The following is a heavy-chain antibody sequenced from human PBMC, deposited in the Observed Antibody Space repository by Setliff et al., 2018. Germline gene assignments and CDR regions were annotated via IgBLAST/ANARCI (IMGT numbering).Heavy chain of an antibody. J-gene: IGHJ3*02. CDR2: IYHSGST. V-gene: IGHV4-39*07. CDR1: GGSISSSNYY. D-gene: IGHD5-18*01. Sequence: SETLSLTCTVSGGSISSSNYYWGWIRQPPGKGLEWIGSIYHSGSTYYNPSLKSRVTISVDTSKNQFSLKLTAVTAADTAVYYCARVPRFTDTRNAFDIWGQGTMVTVSS. CDR3: ARVPRFTDTRNAFDI.